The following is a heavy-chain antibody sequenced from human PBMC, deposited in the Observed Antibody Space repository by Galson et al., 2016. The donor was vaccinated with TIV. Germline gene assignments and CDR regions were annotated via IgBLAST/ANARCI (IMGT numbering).Heavy chain of an antibody. CDR3: ARGYYYDTRGYSFDF. CDR2: MSPANGNT. Sequence: SVKVSCKASGYTFTSVDISWMRQAPGQGLEWMGWMSPANGNTGYAQKFRGRITMTRHPSTTTVYLELSDLTSEDTAVYYCARGYYYDTRGYSFDFWGQGNLVTVSS. V-gene: IGHV1-8*01. D-gene: IGHD3-22*01. CDR1: GYTFTSVD. J-gene: IGHJ4*02.